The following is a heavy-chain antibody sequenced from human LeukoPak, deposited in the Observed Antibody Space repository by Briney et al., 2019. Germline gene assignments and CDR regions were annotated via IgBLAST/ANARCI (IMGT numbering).Heavy chain of an antibody. V-gene: IGHV3-7*01. Sequence: GGSLRLSCAASGFTFSSYWMSWVRRAPGKGLEWVANIKQDGSEKYYVDSVKGRFTISRDNAKNSLYLQMNSLRAEDTAVYYCARVSTATYYYYMDVWGKGTTVTVSS. CDR1: GFTFSSYW. CDR2: IKQDGSEK. J-gene: IGHJ6*03. CDR3: ARVSTATYYYYMDV. D-gene: IGHD5-18*01.